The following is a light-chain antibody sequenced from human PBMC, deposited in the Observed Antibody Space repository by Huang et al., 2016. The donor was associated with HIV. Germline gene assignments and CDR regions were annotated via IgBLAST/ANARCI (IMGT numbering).Light chain of an antibody. V-gene: IGKV4-1*01. CDR2: WAS. CDR1: QPLLSTANNKSY. CDR3: QQYYSASIT. Sequence: DIVMTQSPGSLTVSLGERASINCTSSQPLLSTANNKSYLAWYQQKPRQPPTALIYWASNRESGVPERFSGSGSGTDFTLTISSLQAEDVALYYCQQYYSASITFGQGTRVEI. J-gene: IGKJ5*01.